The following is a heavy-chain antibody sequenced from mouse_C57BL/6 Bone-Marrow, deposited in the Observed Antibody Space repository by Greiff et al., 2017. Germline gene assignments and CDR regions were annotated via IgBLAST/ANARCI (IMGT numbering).Heavy chain of an antibody. J-gene: IGHJ4*01. Sequence: EVKLVESGGDLVKPGGSLKLSCAASGFTFSSYGMSWVRQTPDKRLEWVATISSGGSYTYYPDSVKGRFTISRDNAKNTLYLQMSSLKSEDTAMYYCARGGGRRSYYYAMDYWGQGTSVTVSS. D-gene: IGHD1-1*01. CDR2: ISSGGSYT. CDR1: GFTFSSYG. CDR3: ARGGGRRSYYYAMDY. V-gene: IGHV5-6*02.